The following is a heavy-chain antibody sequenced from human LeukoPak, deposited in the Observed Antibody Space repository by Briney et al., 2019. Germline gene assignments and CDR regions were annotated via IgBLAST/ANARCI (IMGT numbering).Heavy chain of an antibody. CDR1: GFTFSSYG. J-gene: IGHJ4*02. CDR2: ISYDGSNK. D-gene: IGHD3-22*01. CDR3: AKELDSSGYYYFFGLDY. Sequence: AGGSLRLSCAASGFTFSSYGMHWVRQAPGKGLEWVAVISYDGSNKYYADSVKGRFTISRDNSKNTLYLQMNSLRAEDTAVYYCAKELDSSGYYYFFGLDYWGQGTLVTVSS. V-gene: IGHV3-30*18.